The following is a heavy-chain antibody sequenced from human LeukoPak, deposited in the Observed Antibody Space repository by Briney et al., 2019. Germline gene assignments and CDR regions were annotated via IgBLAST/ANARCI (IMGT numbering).Heavy chain of an antibody. CDR3: ARADYGDYFFDY. CDR2: IYYSGST. Sequence: SETLSLTCTVSGGSISSYYWSWIRQPPGKGLGWIGYIYYSGSTNYNPSLKSRVTISVDTSKNQFSLKLSSVTAADTAVYYCARADYGDYFFDYWGQGTLVTVSS. D-gene: IGHD4-17*01. CDR1: GGSISSYY. J-gene: IGHJ4*02. V-gene: IGHV4-59*01.